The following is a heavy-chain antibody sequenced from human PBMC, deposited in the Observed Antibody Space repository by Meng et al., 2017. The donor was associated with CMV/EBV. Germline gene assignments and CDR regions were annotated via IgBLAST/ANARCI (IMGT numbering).Heavy chain of an antibody. CDR1: WSSRSTSGVA. CDR3: AHSQRGYSGPVDFDY. Sequence: QIPLCEFCRPLGNPPRALHFTCPFSWSSRSTSGVACGWIPQPPGKALEWLALIYWDDDKRYSPSLKSRLTITKDTSKNQVVLTMTNMDPVDTATNYCAHSQRGYSGPVDFDYWGQGTLVTVSS. D-gene: IGHD5-12*01. J-gene: IGHJ4*02. V-gene: IGHV2-5*02. CDR2: IYWDDDK.